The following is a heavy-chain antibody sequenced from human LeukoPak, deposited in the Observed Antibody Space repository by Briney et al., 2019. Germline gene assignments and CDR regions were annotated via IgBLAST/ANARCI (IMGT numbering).Heavy chain of an antibody. CDR3: ARDELWFGESRNFDY. CDR2: IYYSGST. D-gene: IGHD3-10*01. Sequence: SETLSLTCTVSGGSISSSSYYWGWIRQPPGKGLEWIGSIYYSGSTYYNPSLKSRVTISVDTSKKQFSLKLSSVTAADTAVYYCARDELWFGESRNFDYWGQGTLVTVSS. J-gene: IGHJ4*02. V-gene: IGHV4-39*07. CDR1: GGSISSSSYY.